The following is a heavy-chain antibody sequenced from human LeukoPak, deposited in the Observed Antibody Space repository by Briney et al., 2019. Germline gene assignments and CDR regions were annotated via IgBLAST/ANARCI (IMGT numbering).Heavy chain of an antibody. CDR2: ISGSDGTT. CDR1: GFIFSNYA. Sequence: GGSLRLSCAASGFIFSNYAMSWVRQAPGKGLEWVSGISGSDGTTYFADSVKGRFTISRDNSKNTLYLQMNSLRAEDTAVYYCAHISSSWPDYWGRGTLVTVSS. D-gene: IGHD6-13*01. V-gene: IGHV3-23*01. J-gene: IGHJ4*02. CDR3: AHISSSWPDY.